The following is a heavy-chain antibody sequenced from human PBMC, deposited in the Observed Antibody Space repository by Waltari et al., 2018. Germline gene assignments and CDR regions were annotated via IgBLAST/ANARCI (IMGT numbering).Heavy chain of an antibody. CDR3: AREAGDYSPFDN. J-gene: IGHJ4*02. V-gene: IGHV4-4*07. CDR2: IFTSGIT. CDR1: GGSIRSYY. D-gene: IGHD4-17*01. Sequence: QVQLQESGPGLVKPLETLSLTCSVSGGSIRSYYWSWIRQPAGKGLEWIGHIFTSGITKYNPSLKSRGTMSVDPPKNQFSLKLTSVTAADTAVYYCAREAGDYSPFDNWGQGTLVTVSS.